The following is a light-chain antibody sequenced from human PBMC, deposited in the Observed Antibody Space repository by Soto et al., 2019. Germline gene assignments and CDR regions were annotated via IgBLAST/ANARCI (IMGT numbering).Light chain of an antibody. V-gene: IGLV2-8*01. J-gene: IGLJ3*02. Sequence: QSALTQPPSASGSPGQSVTISCTGTNSDVINYNYVSWYQQHPGKAPKLMIFEVTKRPSGVPHRFSGSKSGNTASLTVSGLQPEDEADYYCSSYSGNNDLVFGGGTKVTVL. CDR2: EVT. CDR1: NSDVINYNY. CDR3: SSYSGNNDLV.